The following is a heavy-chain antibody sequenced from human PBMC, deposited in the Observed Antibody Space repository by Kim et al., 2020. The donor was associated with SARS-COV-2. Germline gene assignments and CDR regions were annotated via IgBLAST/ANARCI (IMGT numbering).Heavy chain of an antibody. V-gene: IGHV4-39*01. CDR1: GGSISSSSYY. Sequence: SETLSLTCTVSGGSISSSSYYWGWIRQPPGKGLEWIGSIYYSGSTYYNPSLKSRVTISVDTSKNQFSLKLSSVTAADTAVYYCARRVVVPAAIFDPWGQGTLVTVSS. CDR2: IYYSGST. CDR3: ARRVVVPAAIFDP. J-gene: IGHJ5*02. D-gene: IGHD2-2*01.